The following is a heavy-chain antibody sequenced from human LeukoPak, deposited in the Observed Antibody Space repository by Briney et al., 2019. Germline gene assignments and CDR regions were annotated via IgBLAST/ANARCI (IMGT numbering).Heavy chain of an antibody. CDR1: GFSFISYS. D-gene: IGHD5/OR15-5a*01. V-gene: IGHV3-21*01. J-gene: IGHJ5*02. CDR2: TSSSSDYI. Sequence: PGGSLRLSCAASGFSFISYSMNWVRQAPGKGLERVSSTSSSSDYIYHADSLKGRSTITRDNPKKSLFRQMNSLRAEDTAVYYCARGATSTRFGRFDPWGQGTLVIVSS. CDR3: ARGATSTRFGRFDP.